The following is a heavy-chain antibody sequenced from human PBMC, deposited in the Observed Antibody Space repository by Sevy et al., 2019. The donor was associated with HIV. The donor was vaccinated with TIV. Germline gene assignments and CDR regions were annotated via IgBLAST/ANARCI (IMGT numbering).Heavy chain of an antibody. D-gene: IGHD4-17*01. CDR1: GFTFSSYG. CDR3: ARGASYGDNLFDY. J-gene: IGHJ4*02. V-gene: IGHV3-33*01. Sequence: GGSLRLSCAASGFTFSSYGMHWVRHVPGKGLEWVAVIWYDGSNKYYADSVKGRFTISGDNSKNTLHLQMNSLRAEDTAVYYCARGASYGDNLFDYWGLGTLVTVSS. CDR2: IWYDGSNK.